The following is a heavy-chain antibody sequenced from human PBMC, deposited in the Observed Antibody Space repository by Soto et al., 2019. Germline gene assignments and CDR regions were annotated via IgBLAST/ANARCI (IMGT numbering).Heavy chain of an antibody. CDR3: ARERTVAGNDY. CDR1: GYTFTSDD. V-gene: IGHV1-8*01. D-gene: IGHD6-19*01. Sequence: QVQLVQSGAEVKKPGASVKVSCESSGYTFTSDDINGVRQATGQGLEWMGWMNPNSGNTGYAQKLQGRVTMTRNTTISTAYMELSSLRSEDTAVYYCARERTVAGNDYWGQGTLVTVSS. CDR2: MNPNSGNT. J-gene: IGHJ4*02.